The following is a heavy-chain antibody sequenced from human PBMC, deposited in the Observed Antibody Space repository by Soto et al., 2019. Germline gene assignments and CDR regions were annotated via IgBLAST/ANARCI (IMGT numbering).Heavy chain of an antibody. D-gene: IGHD6-13*01. CDR3: ARAGIAAPYYSYGMDV. Sequence: SQTLSLTCVISGDSVSSNSAAWNWIRQSPSRGLEWLGRTYYRSKWYNDYAVSVKSRIPINPDTSKNQFSLQLNSVTPEDTAVYYCARAGIAAPYYSYGMDVWGQGTTVTVSS. CDR2: TYYRSKWYN. V-gene: IGHV6-1*01. CDR1: GDSVSSNSAA. J-gene: IGHJ6*02.